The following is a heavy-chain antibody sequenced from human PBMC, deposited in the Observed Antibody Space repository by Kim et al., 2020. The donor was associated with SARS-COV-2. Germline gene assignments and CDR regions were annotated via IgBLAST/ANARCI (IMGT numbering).Heavy chain of an antibody. Sequence: ASVKVSCKASGYTFTGYYMHWVRQAPGQGLEWMGWINPNSGGTNYAQKFQGWVTMTRDTSISTAYMELSRLRSDDTAVYYCAREEVAVAGTANSLENWFDPWGEGALVTVSS. V-gene: IGHV1-2*04. D-gene: IGHD6-19*01. CDR3: AREEVAVAGTANSLENWFDP. CDR2: INPNSGGT. J-gene: IGHJ5*02. CDR1: GYTFTGYY.